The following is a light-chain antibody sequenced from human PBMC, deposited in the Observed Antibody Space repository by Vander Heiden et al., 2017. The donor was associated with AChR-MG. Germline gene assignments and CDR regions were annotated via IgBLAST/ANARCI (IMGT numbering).Light chain of an antibody. J-gene: IGLJ3*02. Sequence: PPPSASGSPGQSVTISCTGTSSDVGGYNYVSWYQQHPGKAPKLMIYEVSKRPSGVPDRFSGSKSGNTASLTVSGLQAEDEADYYCSSYAGSNNWVFGGGTKLTVL. CDR2: EVS. CDR1: SSDVGGYNY. V-gene: IGLV2-8*01. CDR3: SSYAGSNNWV.